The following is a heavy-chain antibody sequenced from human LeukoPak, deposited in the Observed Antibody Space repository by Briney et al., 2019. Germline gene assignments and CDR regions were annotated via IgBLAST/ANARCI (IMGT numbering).Heavy chain of an antibody. V-gene: IGHV3-23*01. J-gene: IGHJ4*02. CDR2: ISISGSKT. Sequence: GGSLRLSCAASEFDFSSHAMTWVRQAPGKGLEWVSAISISGSKTYYADSVKGRFTISRDNSKNTLYLQTNSLRAEDTAVYYCANEIRPNDYWGQGTQVTVSS. D-gene: IGHD4-17*01. CDR1: EFDFSSHA. CDR3: ANEIRPNDY.